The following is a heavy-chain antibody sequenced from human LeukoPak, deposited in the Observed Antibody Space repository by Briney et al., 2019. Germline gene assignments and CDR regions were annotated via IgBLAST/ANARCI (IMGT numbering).Heavy chain of an antibody. CDR3: ARDLGDSSNWFDP. V-gene: IGHV3-48*02. CDR1: GFTFSSYS. D-gene: IGHD2-21*02. J-gene: IGHJ5*02. CDR2: ISSSSTI. Sequence: GGSLRLSCAASGFTFSSYSMNWVRQAPGKGLEWVSYISSSSTIYYADSVKGRFTISRDNAKNSLYLQMNSLRDEDTAVYYCARDLGDSSNWFDPWGQGTLVTVSS.